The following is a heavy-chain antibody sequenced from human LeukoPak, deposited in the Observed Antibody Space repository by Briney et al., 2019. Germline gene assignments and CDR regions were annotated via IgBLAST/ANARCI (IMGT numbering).Heavy chain of an antibody. CDR1: GFTFSSYS. Sequence: PGGSLRLSCAASGFTFSSYSMNWVRQAPGKGLEWVSSISSGSSYRYYADSVKGRFTISRDNAKNSLYLQVNRLRAEDTAVYYCARGHDYGDYGLGYWGQGTLVTVSS. J-gene: IGHJ4*02. CDR2: ISSGSSYR. V-gene: IGHV3-21*01. D-gene: IGHD4-17*01. CDR3: ARGHDYGDYGLGY.